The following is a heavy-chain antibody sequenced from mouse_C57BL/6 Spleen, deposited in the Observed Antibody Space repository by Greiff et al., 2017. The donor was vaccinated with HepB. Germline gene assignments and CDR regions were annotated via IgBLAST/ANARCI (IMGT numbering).Heavy chain of an antibody. D-gene: IGHD1-1*01. V-gene: IGHV1-54*01. Sequence: VQLQESGAELVRPGTSVKVSCKASGYAFTNYLIEWVKQRPGQGLEWIGVINPGSGGTNYNEKFKGKATLTADKSSSTAYMQLSSLTSEDSAVYFCERDYGSSYGTFAYWGQGTLVTVSA. J-gene: IGHJ3*01. CDR1: GYAFTNYL. CDR3: ERDYGSSYGTFAY. CDR2: INPGSGGT.